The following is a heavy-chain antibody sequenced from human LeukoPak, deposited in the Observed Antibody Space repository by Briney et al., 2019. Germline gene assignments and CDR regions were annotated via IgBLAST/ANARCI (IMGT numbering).Heavy chain of an antibody. Sequence: GGSLRLSCAASGFIFSTYSMYWVRQAPGKGLEWVAFVRYDGGSEYYADSVKGRFTTSRDNSKNTLFLQMSSLRPEDTAVYYCAKDGGYSFGYWGQGTLVTVSS. CDR3: AKDGGYSFGY. V-gene: IGHV3-30*02. CDR2: VRYDGGSE. D-gene: IGHD5-18*01. J-gene: IGHJ4*02. CDR1: GFIFSTYS.